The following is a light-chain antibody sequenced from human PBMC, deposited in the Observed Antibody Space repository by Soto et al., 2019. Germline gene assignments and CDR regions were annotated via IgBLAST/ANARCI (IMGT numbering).Light chain of an antibody. CDR2: AAS. V-gene: IGKV1-8*01. J-gene: IGKJ1*01. Sequence: AIRMTQSPSSLSASTGDRVTITCRASQDINDYLAWFQQKPGKAPKLLIYAASTLQSGVPSRFSGSGSGTDFTLTISYLQSEDFATYYYQQYYCTSPTFGQGTKVEVK. CDR1: QDINDY. CDR3: QQYYCTSPT.